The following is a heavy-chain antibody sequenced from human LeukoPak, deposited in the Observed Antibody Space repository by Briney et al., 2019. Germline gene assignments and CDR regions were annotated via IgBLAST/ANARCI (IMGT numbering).Heavy chain of an antibody. CDR2: IYSGGDT. J-gene: IGHJ4*02. CDR3: AKERSLEIAVAGTIFDY. V-gene: IGHV3-66*01. Sequence: GGSLRLSCAASGFTVSSNYMGWVRQAPGKGLEWVSVIYSGGDTYYADSVQGIFTISRDNSKNMIYLEMSSLKAEDTAVYYCAKERSLEIAVAGTIFDYWGQGTLVTVSS. CDR1: GFTVSSNY. D-gene: IGHD6-19*01.